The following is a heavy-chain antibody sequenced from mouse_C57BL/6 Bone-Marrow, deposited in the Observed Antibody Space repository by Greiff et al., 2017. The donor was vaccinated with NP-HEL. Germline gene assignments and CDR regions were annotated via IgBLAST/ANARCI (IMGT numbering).Heavy chain of an antibody. CDR3: ARYSNYFDY. Sequence: EVQRVESGGGLVQPGGSLSLSCAASGFTFTDYYMSWVRQPPGKALEWLGFIRNKANGYTSEYSASVKGRFTISRDNSRSILYLQMNALRAEDSATYYCARYSNYFDYWGQGTTLTVSS. V-gene: IGHV7-3*01. J-gene: IGHJ2*01. CDR1: GFTFTDYY. CDR2: IRNKANGYTS.